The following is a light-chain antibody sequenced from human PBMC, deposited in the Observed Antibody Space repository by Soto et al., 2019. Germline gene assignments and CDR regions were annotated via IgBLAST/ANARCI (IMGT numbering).Light chain of an antibody. CDR2: EGS. CDR1: SSDIGSYNL. J-gene: IGLJ2*01. CDR3: SSYAGSNVLVV. Sequence: QSALTQPGSGSGSPGQSITISCSGTSSDIGSYNLVSWYQQHPGKAPKVIIFEGSRLPSGVSSRFSGSKSGNTASLTISGLRPEDEADYYCSSYAGSNVLVVFGGGTKVTVL. V-gene: IGLV2-23*01.